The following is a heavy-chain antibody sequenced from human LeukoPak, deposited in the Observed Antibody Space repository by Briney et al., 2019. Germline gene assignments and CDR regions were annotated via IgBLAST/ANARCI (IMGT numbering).Heavy chain of an antibody. D-gene: IGHD1-26*01. J-gene: IGHJ3*02. CDR1: GFIFSTYW. V-gene: IGHV5-51*01. CDR2: IYPGDSDT. CDR3: ARRVAGSYYDAFDI. Sequence: GGSLRLTCAASGFIFSTYWMSWVRQAPGKGLEWVGIIYPGDSDTRYSPSFQGQVTISADKSISTAYLQWSSLRASDTAMYYCARRVAGSYYDAFDIWGQGTMVTVSS.